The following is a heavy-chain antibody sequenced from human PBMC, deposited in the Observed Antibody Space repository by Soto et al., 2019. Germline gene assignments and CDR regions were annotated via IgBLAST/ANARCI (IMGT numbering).Heavy chain of an antibody. J-gene: IGHJ6*02. CDR1: GGSISSGGYS. CDR3: ARDRDCSGGTCYYSSAMDV. D-gene: IGHD2-15*01. V-gene: IGHV4-30-2*01. CDR2: IYHSGST. Sequence: SETLSLTCAVSGGSISSGGYSWSWIRQPPGKGLEWIGYIYHSGSTYYNPSLKSRVTISVDTSKNQFSLKLSSVTAADTAVYYCARDRDCSGGTCYYSSAMDVWGQGTTVTVSS.